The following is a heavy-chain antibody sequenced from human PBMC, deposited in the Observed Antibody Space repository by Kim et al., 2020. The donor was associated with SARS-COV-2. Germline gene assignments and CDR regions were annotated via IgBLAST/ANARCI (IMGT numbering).Heavy chain of an antibody. J-gene: IGHJ5*02. V-gene: IGHV4-59*13. CDR3: AREAYYYDSSGYLDNWFDP. CDR2: IYYSGST. Sequence: SETLSLTCTVSGGSISSYYWSWIRQPPGKGLEWIGYIYYSGSTNYNPSLKSRVTISVDTSKNQFSLKLSSVTAADTAVYYCAREAYYYDSSGYLDNWFDPWGQGTLVTVSS. CDR1: GGSISSYY. D-gene: IGHD3-22*01.